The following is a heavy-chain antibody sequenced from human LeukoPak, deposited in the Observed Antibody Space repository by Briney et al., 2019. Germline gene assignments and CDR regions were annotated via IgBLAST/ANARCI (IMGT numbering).Heavy chain of an antibody. Sequence: ASVKVSCKASGYTFTSYYMHWVRQAPGQELEWMGWISAYNGNTNYAQKLQSRVTMTTDTSTSTAYMELRSLRSDDTAVYYCARVIPNGGLLRVDYWGQGTLVTVSS. J-gene: IGHJ4*02. CDR1: GYTFTSYY. CDR2: ISAYNGNT. V-gene: IGHV1-18*04. D-gene: IGHD1-26*01. CDR3: ARVIPNGGLLRVDY.